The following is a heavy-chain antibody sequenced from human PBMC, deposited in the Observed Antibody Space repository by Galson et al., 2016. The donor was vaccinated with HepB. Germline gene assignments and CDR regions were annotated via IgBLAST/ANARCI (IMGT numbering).Heavy chain of an antibody. CDR1: GFTFSNYG. CDR3: ARRHEYCPPVGCSVDY. J-gene: IGHJ4*02. CDR2: DSTDGRRK. D-gene: IGHD2/OR15-2a*01. Sequence: SLRLSCAASGFTFSNYGMHWVRQAPGKGLEWVAADSTDGRRKFYADSVKGRFTISRDNSNSMLFLQMSSLRAGDTAVYYCARRHEYCPPVGCSVDYWGQGTLVSVSS. V-gene: IGHV3-30*03.